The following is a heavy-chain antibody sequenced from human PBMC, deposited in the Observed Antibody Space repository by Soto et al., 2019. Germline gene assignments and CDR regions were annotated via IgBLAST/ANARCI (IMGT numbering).Heavy chain of an antibody. Sequence: PSETLSLTCTVSGGSISSGGYYWSWIRQHPGKGLEWIGYIYYSGSTYYNPSLKSRVTISVDTSKNQFSLKLSSVTAADTAVYYCARDKPHXYDFWCGRILPSHSFDYWGQRTLVTVSS. CDR2: IYYSGST. J-gene: IGHJ4*02. V-gene: IGHV4-31*03. D-gene: IGHD3-3*01. CDR3: ARDKPHXYDFWCGRILPSHSFDY. CDR1: GGSISSGGYY.